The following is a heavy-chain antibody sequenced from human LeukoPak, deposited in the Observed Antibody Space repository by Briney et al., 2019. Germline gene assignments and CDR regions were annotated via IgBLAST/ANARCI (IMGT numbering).Heavy chain of an antibody. V-gene: IGHV1-2*02. CDR1: GYTFTGYY. CDR3: ARERVQQLVRKAFDI. D-gene: IGHD6-13*01. J-gene: IGHJ3*02. Sequence: ASVKVSCKASGYTFTGYYMHWVRQAPGQGLEWMGWINPNSGGTNYAQKFQGRVTMTRDTSTSAAYMELSRLRSDDTAVYYCARERVQQLVRKAFDIWGQGTMVTVSS. CDR2: INPNSGGT.